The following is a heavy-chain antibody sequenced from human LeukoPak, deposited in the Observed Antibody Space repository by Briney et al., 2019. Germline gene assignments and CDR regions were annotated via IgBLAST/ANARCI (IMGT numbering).Heavy chain of an antibody. CDR3: ARTERGYSYGYVRWFDP. CDR1: GGSISSYY. V-gene: IGHV4-59*01. J-gene: IGHJ5*02. D-gene: IGHD5-18*01. Sequence: SETLSLTCTVSGGSISSYYWSWIRQPPGKGLEWIGYIYYSGSTNYNPSLKSRVTISVDTSKNQFSLKLSSVTAADTAVYYRARTERGYSYGYVRWFDPWGQGTLVTVSS. CDR2: IYYSGST.